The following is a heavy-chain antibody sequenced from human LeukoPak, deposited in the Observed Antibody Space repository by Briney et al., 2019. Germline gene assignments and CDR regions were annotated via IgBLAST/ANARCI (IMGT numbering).Heavy chain of an antibody. CDR2: MNPNSGNT. CDR1: GYTFTSYD. J-gene: IGHJ4*02. CDR3: ARVVRQWLVTIDY. Sequence: ASVTVSCTASGYTFTSYDINWVRQATGQGLEWMGWMNPNSGNTGYAQKFQGRVTMTRNTSISTAYMELSSLRSEDTAVYYCARVVRQWLVTIDYWGQGTLVTVSS. D-gene: IGHD6-19*01. V-gene: IGHV1-8*01.